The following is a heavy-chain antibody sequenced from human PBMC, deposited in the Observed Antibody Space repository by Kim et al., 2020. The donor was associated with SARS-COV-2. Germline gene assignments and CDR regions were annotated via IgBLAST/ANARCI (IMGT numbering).Heavy chain of an antibody. J-gene: IGHJ4*02. Sequence: AVSVKSRITINPDTSKNPFSLQLNSVTPEDTAVYYCARFWSGGGRPGFDYWGQGTLVTVSS. V-gene: IGHV6-1*01. D-gene: IGHD2-8*02. CDR3: ARFWSGGGRPGFDY.